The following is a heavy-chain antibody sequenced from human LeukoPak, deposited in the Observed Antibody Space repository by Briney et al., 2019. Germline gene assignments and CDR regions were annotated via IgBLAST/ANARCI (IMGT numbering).Heavy chain of an antibody. Sequence: PGGSLRLSCAASGFTFSSYEMNWVRQAPGKGLEWVSYISSSGSTIYYADSVEGRFTISRDNAKNSLYLQMNSLRAEDTAVYYCARGPNFDWLLYFDYWGQGTLVTVSS. D-gene: IGHD3-9*01. CDR1: GFTFSSYE. J-gene: IGHJ4*02. V-gene: IGHV3-48*03. CDR3: ARGPNFDWLLYFDY. CDR2: ISSSGSTI.